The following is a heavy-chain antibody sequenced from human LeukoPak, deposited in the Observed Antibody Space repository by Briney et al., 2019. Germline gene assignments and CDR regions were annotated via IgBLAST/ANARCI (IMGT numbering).Heavy chain of an antibody. Sequence: GSLRLSCATSGFPFSNAWMSWVRQAPGKGLEWVGRFKSKTDGGTTDYAAPVKGRFTISRDDSKNTLYLQMNSLKTEDTAVYYCTTGVLGLKQLVRPWGQGTLVTVSS. J-gene: IGHJ5*02. D-gene: IGHD6-6*01. CDR2: FKSKTDGGTT. CDR1: GFPFSNAW. V-gene: IGHV3-15*01. CDR3: TTGVLGLKQLVRP.